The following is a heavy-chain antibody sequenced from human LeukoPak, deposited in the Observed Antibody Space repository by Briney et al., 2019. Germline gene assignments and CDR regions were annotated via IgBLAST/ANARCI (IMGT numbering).Heavy chain of an antibody. CDR2: INPSGGST. CDR1: GYTFTSYY. J-gene: IGHJ4*02. Sequence: ASVKVSCKASGYTFTSYYMHWVRQAPGQGLEWMGIINPSGGSTSYAQKFQGRVTMTRDMSTSTVYMELSSLRSEDTAVYYCARDRDVLRYFDWLSTITALDYWGQGTLVTVSS. D-gene: IGHD3-9*01. V-gene: IGHV1-46*01. CDR3: ARDRDVLRYFDWLSTITALDY.